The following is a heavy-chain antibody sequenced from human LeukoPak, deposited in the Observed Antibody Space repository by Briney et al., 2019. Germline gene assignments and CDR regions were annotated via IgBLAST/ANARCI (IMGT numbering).Heavy chain of an antibody. V-gene: IGHV1-2*02. J-gene: IGHJ5*02. Sequence: ASVKVSCKASGYTFTGYYMHWVRQAPGQGLEWMGWINPNSGGTNYAQKFQGRVTMTRDTSISTAYMELSRLRSDDTAVYYCARARHCSSTSCYYWFDPWGQGTLVTVSS. D-gene: IGHD2-2*01. CDR3: ARARHCSSTSCYYWFDP. CDR2: INPNSGGT. CDR1: GYTFTGYY.